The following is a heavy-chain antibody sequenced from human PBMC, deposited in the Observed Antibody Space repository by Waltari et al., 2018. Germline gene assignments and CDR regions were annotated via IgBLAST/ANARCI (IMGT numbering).Heavy chain of an antibody. J-gene: IGHJ6*02. Sequence: EVQLLESAGGLVQPGEALRLSCAASGFSFMGFAMTWVRQAPGEGLECVASISGSGATPFYADSVKGRFTIVRDNSRDTVYLQMNSLRVDDSAVYYCAKGSRGYTNYFFDSWGQGTTVTVSS. CDR3: AKGSRGYTNYFFDS. D-gene: IGHD3-16*02. V-gene: IGHV3-23*01. CDR1: GFSFMGFA. CDR2: ISGSGATP.